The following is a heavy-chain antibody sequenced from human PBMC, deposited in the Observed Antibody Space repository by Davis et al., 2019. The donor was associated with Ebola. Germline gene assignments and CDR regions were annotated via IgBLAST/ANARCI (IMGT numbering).Heavy chain of an antibody. Sequence: PGGSLRLSCAASGFTFSSYAMSWVRQAPGKGLEWVSAISGSGGSTYYADSVKGRFTISRDNSKNTLYLQMNSLRAEDTAVYYCAKDRGVVIAILNDAFDIWGQGTMVTVSS. CDR1: GFTFSSYA. CDR3: AKDRGVVIAILNDAFDI. V-gene: IGHV3-23*01. J-gene: IGHJ3*02. D-gene: IGHD2-21*01. CDR2: ISGSGGST.